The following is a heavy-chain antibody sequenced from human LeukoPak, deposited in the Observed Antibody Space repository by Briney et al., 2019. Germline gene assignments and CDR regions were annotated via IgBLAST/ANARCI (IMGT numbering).Heavy chain of an antibody. V-gene: IGHV1-18*04. CDR1: GYTFTSYG. D-gene: IGHD6-13*01. CDR2: ISAYNGNT. Sequence: ASVKVSCKASGYTFTSYGISGVRQAPGQGLEWMGWISAYNGNTNYAQKLQGRVTMTTDTSTSTAYMELRSLRSDDTAVYYCAREGIAAAAADAFDIWGQGTMVTVSS. J-gene: IGHJ3*02. CDR3: AREGIAAAAADAFDI.